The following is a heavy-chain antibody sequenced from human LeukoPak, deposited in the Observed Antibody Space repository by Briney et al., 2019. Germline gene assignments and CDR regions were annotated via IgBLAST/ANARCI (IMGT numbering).Heavy chain of an antibody. Sequence: SETLSLTCGVSGYSISSGYQWAWIRQSPGKGLEWIGSIYHSGSAHYNPSLNSRVTISVETSKNQFSLNMYSVTAAETAVYYCARDPRWLTPDCTSTSCYENYFDPWGKGTLVTVSS. V-gene: IGHV4-38-2*02. J-gene: IGHJ5*02. D-gene: IGHD2-2*01. CDR2: IYHSGSA. CDR3: ARDPRWLTPDCTSTSCYENYFDP. CDR1: GYSISSGYQ.